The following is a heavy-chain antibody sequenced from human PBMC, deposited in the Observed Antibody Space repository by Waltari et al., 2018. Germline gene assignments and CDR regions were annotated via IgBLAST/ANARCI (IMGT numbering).Heavy chain of an antibody. CDR2: IISGSSYI. CDR3: AREWGVMVGTAGYYFDY. J-gene: IGHJ4*02. Sequence: EVQLVGSGGGLVKPGGSLRLSCAASGFTFSSYTMNWVRQAPGKGLEWVSSIISGSSYIFYADSVKGRFTSSRDNAKNSLYLQMNSLRVEDTAVYYCAREWGVMVGTAGYYFDYWGQGSLVTVSS. V-gene: IGHV3-21*01. CDR1: GFTFSSYT. D-gene: IGHD3-9*01.